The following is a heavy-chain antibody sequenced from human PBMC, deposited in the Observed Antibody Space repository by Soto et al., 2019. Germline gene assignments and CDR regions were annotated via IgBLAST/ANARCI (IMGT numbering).Heavy chain of an antibody. CDR1: GFTFSNAW. J-gene: IGHJ4*02. CDR2: IKSKTDGGTT. D-gene: IGHD2-15*01. Sequence: EVQLVESGGGLVKPGGSLRLSCAASGFTFSNAWMSWVRQAPGKGLEWVGRIKSKTDGGTTDYAAPVKGRFTISRDDSKNTLYLQMNSLKTEDTAVYYCTTDILHCSGGSCFKWGQGTLVTVSS. CDR3: TTDILHCSGGSCFK. V-gene: IGHV3-15*01.